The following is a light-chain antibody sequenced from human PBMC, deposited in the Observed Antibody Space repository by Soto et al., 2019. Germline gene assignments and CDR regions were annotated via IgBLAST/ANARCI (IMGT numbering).Light chain of an antibody. CDR1: QGISSY. V-gene: IGKV1-9*01. Sequence: DIQLTQSPLFLSVSVGDRVTITCRASQGISSYLAWYQQKSGKAPKLLIYAASTLQSGVPSRSSGSGSGTEFPLTICSLQPEDFATYYCQQLNSYALTFGGGTKVEIK. CDR3: QQLNSYALT. J-gene: IGKJ4*01. CDR2: AAS.